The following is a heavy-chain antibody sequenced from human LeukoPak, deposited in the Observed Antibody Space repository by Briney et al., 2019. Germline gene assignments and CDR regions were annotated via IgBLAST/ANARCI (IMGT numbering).Heavy chain of an antibody. J-gene: IGHJ4*02. Sequence: GGSLRLSCAASGFTFSSYWMTWVRQAPGKGLEWVANIKQDGSEKYYVGSVKGRFTISRDNDKISLYLQMNSLRAEDTAVYYCARKSYTSGCFDYWGQGTLVTVSS. D-gene: IGHD6-19*01. CDR2: IKQDGSEK. V-gene: IGHV3-7*05. CDR1: GFTFSSYW. CDR3: ARKSYTSGCFDY.